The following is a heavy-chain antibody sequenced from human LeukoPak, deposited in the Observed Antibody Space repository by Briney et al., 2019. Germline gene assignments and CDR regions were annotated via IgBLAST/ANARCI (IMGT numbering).Heavy chain of an antibody. CDR2: ISAYNGNT. J-gene: IGHJ3*02. V-gene: IGHV1-18*01. Sequence: ASVKVSCKASGYTFTSYGISWVRQAPGQGLEWMGWISAYNGNTNYAQKLQGRVTMTTDTSTSTAYMELRSLRSDDTAVYYCARVSYSSDWYSLRGAFDIWGQGTMVTVSS. CDR3: ARVSYSSDWYSLRGAFDI. D-gene: IGHD6-19*01. CDR1: GYTFTSYG.